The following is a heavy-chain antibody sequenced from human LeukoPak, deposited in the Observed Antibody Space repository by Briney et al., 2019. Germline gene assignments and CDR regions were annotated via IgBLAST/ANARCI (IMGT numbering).Heavy chain of an antibody. Sequence: RSSETLSLTCTGSGGSISSYYWSWIRQPPRKGLEWIGYIYYSGTTDYNPSLKSRVTISVDTSKNQFSLKLSSVTAADTAVYYCAIVSSGYKSRYFDYWGQGTLVTVSS. CDR1: GGSISSYY. CDR2: IYYSGTT. D-gene: IGHD3-22*01. CDR3: AIVSSGYKSRYFDY. V-gene: IGHV4-59*01. J-gene: IGHJ4*02.